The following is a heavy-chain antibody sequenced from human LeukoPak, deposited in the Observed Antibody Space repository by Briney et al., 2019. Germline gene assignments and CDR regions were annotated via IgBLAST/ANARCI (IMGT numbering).Heavy chain of an antibody. V-gene: IGHV3-53*05. J-gene: IGHJ6*03. CDR3: ARTRSYYYMDV. Sequence: PGGSLRLSCAASGFTVSSNYMNWVRQAPGKGLEWVSLIHSGGSTYYADSVKGRFTISRDNSKNTLYLQMNSLRTDDTAVYFCARTRSYYYMDVWGKGTTVTVSS. CDR1: GFTVSSNY. CDR2: IHSGGST.